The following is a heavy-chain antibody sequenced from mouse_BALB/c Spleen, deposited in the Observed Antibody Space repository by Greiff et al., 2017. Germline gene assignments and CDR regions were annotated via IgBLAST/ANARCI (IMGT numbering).Heavy chain of an antibody. D-gene: IGHD2-10*02. J-gene: IGHJ3*01. CDR2: ISSGGST. Sequence: EVKLVESGGGLVKPGGSLKLSCAASGFTFSSYAMSWVRQTPEKRLEWVASISSGGSTYYPDSVKGRFTISRDNARNILYLQMSSLRSEDTAMYYCAREGVYGNYLAWFAYWGQGTLVTVSA. CDR1: GFTFSSYA. CDR3: AREGVYGNYLAWFAY. V-gene: IGHV5-6-5*01.